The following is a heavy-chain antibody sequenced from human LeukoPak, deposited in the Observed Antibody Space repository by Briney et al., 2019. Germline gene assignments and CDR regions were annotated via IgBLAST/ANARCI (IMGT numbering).Heavy chain of an antibody. V-gene: IGHV3-30*18. D-gene: IGHD3-10*02. CDR1: GFTFSSYG. CDR2: ISYDGSNK. CDR3: AELGITMIGGV. J-gene: IGHJ6*04. Sequence: GGSLRLSCAASGFTFSSYGMHWVRQAPGKGLEWVAVISYDGSNKYYADSVKGRFTVSRDNSKNTLYLQMNSLRAEDTAVYYCAELGITMIGGVWGKGTTVTISS.